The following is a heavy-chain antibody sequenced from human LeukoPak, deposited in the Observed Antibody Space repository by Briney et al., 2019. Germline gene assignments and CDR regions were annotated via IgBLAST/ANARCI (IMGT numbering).Heavy chain of an antibody. Sequence: NHGDSLKISCKASGYTFTYDYIGWVRQMPGKGLEWMGIVYPGDSHTRYSPSFQGHVTNSADKSINTAYLQWSTLKASDTGMYYCAKHSGDMAAVDVWGQGTLVTVSS. V-gene: IGHV5-51*01. D-gene: IGHD6-13*01. CDR2: VYPGDSHT. CDR3: AKHSGDMAAVDV. J-gene: IGHJ4*02. CDR1: GYTFTYDY.